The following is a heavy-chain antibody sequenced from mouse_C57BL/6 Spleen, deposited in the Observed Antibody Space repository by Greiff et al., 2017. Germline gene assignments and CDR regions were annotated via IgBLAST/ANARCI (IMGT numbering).Heavy chain of an antibody. CDR3: ARGLMDFDY. J-gene: IGHJ2*01. D-gene: IGHD2-3*01. Sequence: QVQLQQSGAELARPGASVKLSCKASGYTFTSYGISWVKQRTGQGLEWIGEIYPRSGNTYYNEKFKGQATLTADKSSSPAYLEVRSLTSEDSAVYFCARGLMDFDYWGQGTTLTVSS. CDR2: IYPRSGNT. CDR1: GYTFTSYG. V-gene: IGHV1-81*01.